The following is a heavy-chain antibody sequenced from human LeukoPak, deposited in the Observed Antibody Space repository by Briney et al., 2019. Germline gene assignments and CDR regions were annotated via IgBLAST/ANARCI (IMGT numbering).Heavy chain of an antibody. CDR3: ARDYSSSSYYYGMDV. D-gene: IGHD6-6*01. CDR2: IYSGGST. Sequence: PGGSLRLSCAASGFTVSSNYMSWVRQAPGKGLEWVSVIYSGGSTYYADSVKGRFTISRDNSKNTLYLQMNSLRAGDTAVYYCARDYSSSSYYYGMDVWGQGATVTVSS. CDR1: GFTVSSNY. V-gene: IGHV3-66*01. J-gene: IGHJ6*02.